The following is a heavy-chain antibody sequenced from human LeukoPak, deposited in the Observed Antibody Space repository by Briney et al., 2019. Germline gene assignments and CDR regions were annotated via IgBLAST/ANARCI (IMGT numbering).Heavy chain of an antibody. Sequence: LAGGSLRLSCAASGFTFSSYAMSWVRQAPGKGLEWVSAISGSGGSTYYADSVKGRFTISRDNSKNTLYLQMNSLGAEDTAVYYCAKSSVRGVIRDAFDIWGQGTMVTVSS. D-gene: IGHD3-10*01. CDR2: ISGSGGST. CDR3: AKSSVRGVIRDAFDI. V-gene: IGHV3-23*01. J-gene: IGHJ3*02. CDR1: GFTFSSYA.